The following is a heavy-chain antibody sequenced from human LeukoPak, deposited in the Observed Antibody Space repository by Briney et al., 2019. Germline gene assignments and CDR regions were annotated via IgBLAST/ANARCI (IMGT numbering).Heavy chain of an antibody. V-gene: IGHV1-18*01. J-gene: IGHJ4*02. CDR2: ISAYNGNT. D-gene: IGHD4-17*01. CDR3: ARDPDYGDYALP. CDR1: GYTFTSYG. Sequence: ASVKVSCKASGYTFTSYGISWVRQAPGQGLEWMGWISAYNGNTNYAQKLQGRVTMTTDTSTSTAYMELRSLRSDDTAAYYCARDPDYGDYALPWGQGTLVTVSS.